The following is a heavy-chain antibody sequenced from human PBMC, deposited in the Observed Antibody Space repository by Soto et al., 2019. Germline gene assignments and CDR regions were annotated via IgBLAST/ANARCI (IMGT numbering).Heavy chain of an antibody. D-gene: IGHD4-17*01. V-gene: IGHV4-31*03. Sequence: QVQLQESGPGLVKPSQTLSLTCTVSGGSISSGGYYWSWIRQHPGKGLEWIGYIYYSGSTYYNPSLTIRVTISVDTSKNQFSLKLSSVTAADTAVYYCAREMGVSGDYYYYFGMDVWGQGTTVTVSS. CDR3: AREMGVSGDYYYYFGMDV. J-gene: IGHJ6*02. CDR1: GGSISSGGYY. CDR2: IYYSGST.